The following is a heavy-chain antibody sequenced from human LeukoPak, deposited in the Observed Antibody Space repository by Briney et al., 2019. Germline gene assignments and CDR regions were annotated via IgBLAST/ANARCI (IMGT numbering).Heavy chain of an antibody. Sequence: GGSLRLSCAASGFTVSSFKMTWVRQAPGKGLEWVASISPSSTYIYYGDSLKGRVTVSRDNAKSLLFLHMSSLRPDDTAVYYCARDFTGGEYFDSWGQGALVSVSS. CDR3: ARDFTGGEYFDS. CDR2: ISPSSTYI. CDR1: GFTVSSFK. V-gene: IGHV3-21*06. J-gene: IGHJ4*02. D-gene: IGHD3-16*01.